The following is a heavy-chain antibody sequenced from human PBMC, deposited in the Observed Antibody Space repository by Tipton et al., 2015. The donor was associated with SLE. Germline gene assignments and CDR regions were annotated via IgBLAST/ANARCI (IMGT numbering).Heavy chain of an antibody. D-gene: IGHD3-3*01. Sequence: SCAASGFTFSSYGISWVRQAPGQGLEWMGWISAYNGNTNYAQKLQGRVTMTTDTSTSTAYMELRSLRSDDTAVYYCARSLPGYYDFWSGYFGARYGMDVWGQGTTVTVSS. J-gene: IGHJ6*02. CDR1: GFTFSSYG. CDR3: ARSLPGYYDFWSGYFGARYGMDV. V-gene: IGHV1-18*01. CDR2: ISAYNGNT.